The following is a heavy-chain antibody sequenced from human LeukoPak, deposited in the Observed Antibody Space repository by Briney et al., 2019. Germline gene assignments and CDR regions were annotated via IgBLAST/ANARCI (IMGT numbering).Heavy chain of an antibody. J-gene: IGHJ4*02. D-gene: IGHD3-22*01. CDR3: ARGDYYDSSGYYLFDY. CDR1: GGSFSGYY. V-gene: IGHV4-34*01. Sequence: KASETLSLTCAVYGGSFSGYYWSWIRQPPGKGLEWIGEINHSGSANYNPSLKSRVTISVDTSKNQFSLKLSSVTAADTAVYYCARGDYYDSSGYYLFDYWGQGTLVTVSS. CDR2: INHSGSA.